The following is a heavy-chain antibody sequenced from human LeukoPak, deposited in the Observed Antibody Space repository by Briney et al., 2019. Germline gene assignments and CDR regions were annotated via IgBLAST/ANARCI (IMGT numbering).Heavy chain of an antibody. D-gene: IGHD3-3*01. Sequence: EGSLRLYCAASGFTFSNAWMSWVRQAPGKGLEWVGRIKSKTDGWTTDYAAPVKGRFTISRDDSKNTLYLQMNSLKTEDTAVYYCTTPHYDFWSGYWNFDYWGQGTLVTVSS. V-gene: IGHV3-15*01. CDR2: IKSKTDGWTT. CDR3: TTPHYDFWSGYWNFDY. J-gene: IGHJ4*02. CDR1: GFTFSNAW.